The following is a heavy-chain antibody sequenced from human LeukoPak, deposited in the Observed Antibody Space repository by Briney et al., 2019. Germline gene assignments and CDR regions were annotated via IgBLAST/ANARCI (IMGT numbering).Heavy chain of an antibody. CDR3: ARGDTAMDYFDY. D-gene: IGHD5-18*01. Sequence: SVKVSCKASGGTFSSYAISWVRQAPGQGLEWMGGIIPIFGTANYAQKFQGRVTITADKSTSTACMELSSLRSEDTAVYYCARGDTAMDYFDYWGQGTLVTVSS. V-gene: IGHV1-69*06. CDR2: IIPIFGTA. CDR1: GGTFSSYA. J-gene: IGHJ4*02.